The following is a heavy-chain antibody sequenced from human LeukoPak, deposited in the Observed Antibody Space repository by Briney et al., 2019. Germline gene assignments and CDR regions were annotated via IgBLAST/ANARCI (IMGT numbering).Heavy chain of an antibody. D-gene: IGHD4-17*01. CDR3: AKDLPDYGDYIEGY. Sequence: GGSLRLSCAASGFTFSSLAMSWVRQAPGKGLEWVSTISGSGGSTNYADSVKGRFTFSRDNSKNTLSLQMNSLRAEDTAVYYCAKDLPDYGDYIEGYWGQGTLVTVSS. J-gene: IGHJ4*02. CDR2: ISGSGGST. CDR1: GFTFSSLA. V-gene: IGHV3-23*01.